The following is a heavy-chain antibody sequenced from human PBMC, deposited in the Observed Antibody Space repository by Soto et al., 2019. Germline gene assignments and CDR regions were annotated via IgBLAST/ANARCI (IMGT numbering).Heavy chain of an antibody. J-gene: IGHJ6*03. D-gene: IGHD3-10*01. Sequence: ASVKVSCKASGYTFTGYYMHWVRQAPGQGLEWMGWINPNSGGTNYAQKFQGWVTMTRDTSISTAYMELSRLRSDDTAVYYCASALVPPPVYGSGSYYYYYYYMDVWGKGTTVTVSS. V-gene: IGHV1-2*04. CDR2: INPNSGGT. CDR1: GYTFTGYY. CDR3: ASALVPPPVYGSGSYYYYYYYMDV.